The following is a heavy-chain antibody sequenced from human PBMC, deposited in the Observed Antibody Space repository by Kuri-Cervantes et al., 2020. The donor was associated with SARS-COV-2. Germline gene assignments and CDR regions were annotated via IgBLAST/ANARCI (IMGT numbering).Heavy chain of an antibody. V-gene: IGHV3-33*01. CDR1: GFTFSSHG. Sequence: GGSLRLSCAASGFTFSSHGMHWVRQAPGKGLEWVAVIWYDGSNENYADSVKGRFTISRDNSKNTLYLQMNSLRAEDTAVYYCARDSYGSGAPFDYWGQGTLVTVSS. CDR3: ARDSYGSGAPFDY. D-gene: IGHD3-10*01. J-gene: IGHJ4*02. CDR2: IWYDGSNE.